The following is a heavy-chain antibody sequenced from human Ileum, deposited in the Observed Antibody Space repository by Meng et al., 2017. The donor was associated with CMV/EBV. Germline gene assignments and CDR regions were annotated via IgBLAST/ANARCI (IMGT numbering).Heavy chain of an antibody. Sequence: RLESGGALSRLEGPLILSSSASGFPFSNYVMHWVRQAPGKGLDWVALTLYDGSNKYYADSVKGRFTISRDNSKNTLYLQMNSLRAEDTAVYYCARDSSANSMGYWGQGTLVTVSS. D-gene: IGHD4/OR15-4a*01. V-gene: IGHV3-30*04. CDR1: GFPFSNYV. CDR2: TLYDGSNK. J-gene: IGHJ4*02. CDR3: ARDSSANSMGY.